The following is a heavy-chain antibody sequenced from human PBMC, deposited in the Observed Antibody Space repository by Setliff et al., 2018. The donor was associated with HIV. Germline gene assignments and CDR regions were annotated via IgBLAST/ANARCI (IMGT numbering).Heavy chain of an antibody. D-gene: IGHD1-1*01. V-gene: IGHV4-34*01. CDR2: INHSGST. CDR1: GGSFSSYY. J-gene: IGHJ4*02. CDR3: ARERSLITNRRYFDS. Sequence: PSETLSLTCAVYGGSFSSYYWSWIRQPPGKGLEWIGEINHSGSTNYNPSLKSRVIISVDTSKNQFSLKVSSVTAADTAVYYCARERSLITNRRYFDSWGQGTQVTVSS.